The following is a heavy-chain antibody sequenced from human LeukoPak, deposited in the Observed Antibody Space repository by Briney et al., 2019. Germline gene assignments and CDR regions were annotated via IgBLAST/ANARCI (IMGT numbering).Heavy chain of an antibody. CDR3: ARVGCSGGSCYSLYYYYMDV. V-gene: IGHV3-7*01. Sequence: GGSLRLSCAASGFTFSRYWMSWVRQAPGKGLEWVANIKQDGSEKYYVDSVKGRFTISRDNAKNSLYLQMNSLRAEDTAVYYCARVGCSGGSCYSLYYYYMDVWGKGTTVTVSS. D-gene: IGHD2-15*01. CDR1: GFTFSRYW. CDR2: IKQDGSEK. J-gene: IGHJ6*03.